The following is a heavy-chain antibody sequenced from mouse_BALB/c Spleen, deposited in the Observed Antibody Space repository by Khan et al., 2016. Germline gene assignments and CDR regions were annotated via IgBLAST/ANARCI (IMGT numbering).Heavy chain of an antibody. J-gene: IGHJ2*01. CDR1: GYSITSHYS. V-gene: IGHV3-1*02. CDR2: INYSGST. D-gene: IGHD3-1*01. CDR3: ATSSSGYWYYFDD. Sequence: EVQLQESGPDLVKPSQSLSLTCTVTGYSITSHYSWHWIRHFPGNKLEWMGNINYSGSTNYNPSLKSRISITRDTSKNQFFLQLNSVTTEDTATYYCATSSSGYWYYFDDWGQGTALTVSS.